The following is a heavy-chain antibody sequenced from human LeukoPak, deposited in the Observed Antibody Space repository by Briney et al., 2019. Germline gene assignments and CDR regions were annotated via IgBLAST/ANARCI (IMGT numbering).Heavy chain of an antibody. V-gene: IGHV5-51*01. CDR2: IYPGDSNT. D-gene: IGHD3-10*01. J-gene: IGHJ4*02. Sequence: RGESLKISCKGSGYSFTNYWIGWVRQMPGKGLEWMGIIYPGDSNTRYSPSFQGQVTISADKSITTAYLQWSSVQASDTAMYYCARHDPYYYGSGSYYFDYWGQGTLVTVSS. CDR1: GYSFTNYW. CDR3: ARHDPYYYGSGSYYFDY.